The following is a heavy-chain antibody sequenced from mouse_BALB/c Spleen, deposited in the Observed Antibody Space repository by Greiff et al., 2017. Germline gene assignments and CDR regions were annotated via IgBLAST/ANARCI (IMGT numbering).Heavy chain of an antibody. CDR3: ARALYGSSHYFDY. V-gene: IGHV5-9-4*01. Sequence: EVQLVESGGGLVKPGGSLKLSCAASGFTFSSYAMSWVRQSPEKRLEWVAEISSGGSYTYYPDTVTGRFTISRDNAKNTLYLEMSSLRSEDTAMYYCARALYGSSHYFDYWGQGTTLTVSA. CDR1: GFTFSSYA. J-gene: IGHJ2*01. CDR2: ISSGGSYT. D-gene: IGHD1-1*01.